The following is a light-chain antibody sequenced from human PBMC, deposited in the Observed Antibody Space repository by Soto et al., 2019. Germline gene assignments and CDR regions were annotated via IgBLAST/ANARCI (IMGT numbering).Light chain of an antibody. CDR1: SSNIGAGDD. Sequence: QSVLTQPPSVSGSPGQRVTISCTGTSSNIGAGDDVHWYRQLPGTAPKLLIYGNSNRPSGVPDRFSGSKSGTSASLAITGLQAEDDADYYCQSYDRSLSGWVFGGGTKLTVL. J-gene: IGLJ3*02. CDR3: QSYDRSLSGWV. V-gene: IGLV1-40*01. CDR2: GNS.